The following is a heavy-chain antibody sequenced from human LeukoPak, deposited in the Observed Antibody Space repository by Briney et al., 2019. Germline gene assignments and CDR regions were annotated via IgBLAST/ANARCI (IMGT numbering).Heavy chain of an antibody. CDR2: IYTSGST. D-gene: IGHD3-22*01. V-gene: IGHV4-61*02. Sequence: SQTLSLTCTVSGGSISSGSYYWSWIRQPAGKGLEWIGRIYTSGSTNCNPSLKSRVTISVDTSKNQFSLKLSSVTAADTAVYYCARDLYYYDSSGYYGEDYFDYWGQGTLVTVSS. J-gene: IGHJ4*02. CDR1: GGSISSGSYY. CDR3: ARDLYYYDSSGYYGEDYFDY.